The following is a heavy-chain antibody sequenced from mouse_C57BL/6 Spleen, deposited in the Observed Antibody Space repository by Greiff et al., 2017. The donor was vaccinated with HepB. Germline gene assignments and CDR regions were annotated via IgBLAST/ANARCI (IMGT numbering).Heavy chain of an antibody. CDR3: ARGDYDGAWFAY. Sequence: QVQLKESGAELVKPGASVKISCKASGYAFSSYWMNWVKQRPGKGLEWIGQIYPGDGDTNYNGKFKGKATLTADKSSSTAYMQLSSLTSEDSAVYFCARGDYDGAWFAYWGQGTLVTVSA. CDR2: IYPGDGDT. CDR1: GYAFSSYW. D-gene: IGHD2-4*01. V-gene: IGHV1-80*01. J-gene: IGHJ3*01.